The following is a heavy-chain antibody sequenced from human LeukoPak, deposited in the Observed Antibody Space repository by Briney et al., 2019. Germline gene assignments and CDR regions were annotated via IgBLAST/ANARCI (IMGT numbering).Heavy chain of an antibody. V-gene: IGHV3-23*01. CDR1: GFTFSNYA. CDR2: ISGSGGGT. Sequence: LPGGSLRLSCAASGFTFSNYAMNWVRQAPGKGLEWVSAISGSGGGTFYADSVKGRFTISRDNSKNTLYLQMNSLRADDTAVFYCAKARIGYCSGTSCTNGLDVWGQGTTVTVS. J-gene: IGHJ6*02. CDR3: AKARIGYCSGTSCTNGLDV. D-gene: IGHD2-2*01.